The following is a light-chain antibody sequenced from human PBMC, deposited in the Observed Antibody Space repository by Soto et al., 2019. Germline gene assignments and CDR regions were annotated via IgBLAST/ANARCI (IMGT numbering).Light chain of an antibody. CDR2: AAS. CDR1: QDISSY. J-gene: IGKJ5*01. Sequence: DIQLTQSPSFLSASVGDRVTITCRASQDISSYLAWYQQKLGRAPKLLIYAASTLQSGVPSRFSGSGSGTDFTLTISSLQPEDFATYYCQQLISYPITFGQGTRLEIK. V-gene: IGKV1-9*01. CDR3: QQLISYPIT.